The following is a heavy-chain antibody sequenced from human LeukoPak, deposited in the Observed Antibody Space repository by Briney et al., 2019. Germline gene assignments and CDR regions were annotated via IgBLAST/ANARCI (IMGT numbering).Heavy chain of an antibody. Sequence: GGSLRLSCAASGFTFDDYAMHWVRQAPGKGLEWVSGISWNSGSIGYADSVKGRFTISRDNAKNSLYLQMNSLRAEDTALYYCAKGIAVAVIYGMDVWGQGTTVTVSS. CDR3: AKGIAVAVIYGMDV. CDR2: ISWNSGSI. CDR1: GFTFDDYA. V-gene: IGHV3-9*01. J-gene: IGHJ6*02. D-gene: IGHD6-19*01.